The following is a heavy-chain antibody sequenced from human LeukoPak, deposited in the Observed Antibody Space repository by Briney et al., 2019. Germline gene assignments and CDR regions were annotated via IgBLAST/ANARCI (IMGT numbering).Heavy chain of an antibody. V-gene: IGHV1-18*01. Sequence: GASVKVSCTASGYTFTSYGISWVRQAPGQGLEWMGWISAYNGNTNYAQKLQGRVTMTTDTSPSTAYMELRSLRSDDTAVYYRATRAGGSYYYYWGQGTLVTVSS. J-gene: IGHJ4*02. D-gene: IGHD1-26*01. CDR3: ATRAGGSYYYY. CDR2: ISAYNGNT. CDR1: GYTFTSYG.